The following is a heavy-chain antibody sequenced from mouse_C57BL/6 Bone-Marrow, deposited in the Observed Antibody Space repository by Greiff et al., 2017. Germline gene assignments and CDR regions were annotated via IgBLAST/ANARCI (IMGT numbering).Heavy chain of an antibody. D-gene: IGHD4-1*02. J-gene: IGHJ2*01. CDR1: GFTFSNYW. CDR2: IRLKTYNYAT. CDR3: TVNWDGVRNY. Sequence: EVHLVESGGGLVQPGGSMKLSCVASGFTFSNYWMNWVRQSPEKGLEWVAQIRLKTYNYATHYAESVKGRFTISRDDSKSSIYLQMNNLRAEDTGIYYCTVNWDGVRNYWGQGTTLTVSS. V-gene: IGHV6-3*01.